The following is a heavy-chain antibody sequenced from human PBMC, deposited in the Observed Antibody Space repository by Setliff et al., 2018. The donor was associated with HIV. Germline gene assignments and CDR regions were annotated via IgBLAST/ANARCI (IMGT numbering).Heavy chain of an antibody. CDR3: ARGTLVVPDAQDYYYYLDI. CDR1: GGSFSGYY. Sequence: SETLSLTCAVYGGSFSGYYWTWIRQPPGKGLEWIGEINHSGSTNDNPSLKSRLTISVDTSKNQFSLRLRSVTAADSAVYYCARGTLVVPDAQDYYYYLDIWGQGNTVTVSS. V-gene: IGHV4-34*01. J-gene: IGHJ6*03. D-gene: IGHD2-2*01. CDR2: INHSGST.